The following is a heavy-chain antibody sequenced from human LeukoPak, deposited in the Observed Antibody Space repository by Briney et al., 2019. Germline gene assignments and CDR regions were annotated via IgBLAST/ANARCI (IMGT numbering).Heavy chain of an antibody. CDR2: ISSGGSTI. D-gene: IGHD3-10*01. CDR1: GFTFSDYY. Sequence: KPGGSLRLSCAVSGFTFSDYYMSWIRQAPGKGLEWVSYISSGGSTISHADSVKGRFTISRDNAKNSLYLQMNSLRAEDTAVYYCARAEDGSGSYYSGIDWGQGTLVTVSS. V-gene: IGHV3-11*04. J-gene: IGHJ4*02. CDR3: ARAEDGSGSYYSGID.